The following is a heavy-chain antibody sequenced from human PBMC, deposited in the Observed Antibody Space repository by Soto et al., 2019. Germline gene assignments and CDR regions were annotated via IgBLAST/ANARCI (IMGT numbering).Heavy chain of an antibody. CDR3: ARGKPNWNYDNGFDY. V-gene: IGHV3-48*02. CDR2: ISSSSSTI. Sequence: EVQLVESGGGLVQPGGSLRLSCAASGFTFSSYSMNWVRQAPGKGLEWVSYISSSSSTIYYADSVKGRFTISRDNAKNSLYLQMNRLRDEDTAVYYCARGKPNWNYDNGFDYWGQGTLVTVSS. D-gene: IGHD1-7*01. CDR1: GFTFSSYS. J-gene: IGHJ4*02.